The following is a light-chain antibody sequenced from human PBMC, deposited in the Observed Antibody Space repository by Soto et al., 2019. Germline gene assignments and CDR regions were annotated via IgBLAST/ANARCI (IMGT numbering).Light chain of an antibody. CDR1: QSISDS. Sequence: DIPMTPSPSSLSASVGDRVTITCRASQSISDSLNWYQHKPGTAPKLLVYAASSLQSGVPPRFSGGGSGTDFTLTISSLQPEDFVTYFCQQSCSFPATFGGGTKVEIK. J-gene: IGKJ4*01. CDR3: QQSCSFPAT. V-gene: IGKV1-39*01. CDR2: AAS.